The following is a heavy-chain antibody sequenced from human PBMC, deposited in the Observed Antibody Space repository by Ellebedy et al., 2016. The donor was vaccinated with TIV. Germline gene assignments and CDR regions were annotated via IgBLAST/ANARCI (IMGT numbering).Heavy chain of an antibody. J-gene: IGHJ4*02. CDR2: IIPILGIA. CDR1: GGTFSSYA. D-gene: IGHD5-18*01. V-gene: IGHV1-69*04. CDR3: ASRTTGYSYGPVDY. Sequence: SVKVSXXASGGTFSSYAISWVRQAPGQGLEWMGRIIPILGIANYAQKFQGRVTITADKSTSTAYMELSSLRSEDTAVYYCASRTTGYSYGPVDYWGQGTLVTVSS.